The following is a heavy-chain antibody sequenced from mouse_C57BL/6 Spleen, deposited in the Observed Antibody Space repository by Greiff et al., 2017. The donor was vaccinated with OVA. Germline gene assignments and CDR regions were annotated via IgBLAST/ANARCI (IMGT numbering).Heavy chain of an antibody. V-gene: IGHV1-50*01. Sequence: QVQLQQPGAELVKPGASVKLSCKASGYTFTSYWMQWVKQRPGQGLEWIGEIDPSDSYTNYNQKFKGKATLTVDTSSSTAYMQLSSLTSEDSAVYYCASAPFGGFAYWGQGTLVTVSA. CDR2: IDPSDSYT. CDR1: GYTFTSYW. CDR3: ASAPFGGFAY. J-gene: IGHJ3*01.